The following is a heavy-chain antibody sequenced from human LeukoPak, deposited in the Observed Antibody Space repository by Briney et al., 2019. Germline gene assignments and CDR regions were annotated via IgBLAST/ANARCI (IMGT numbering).Heavy chain of an antibody. V-gene: IGHV3-64*04. CDR2: ISSNGGST. Sequence: GGSLRLSCSASGFTFSSYAMHWVRQAPGKGLEYVSAISSNGGSTYYADSVKGRFTISRDNSKNTLYLQMNSLRAEDTAVYYCARVGRSCTGGSCYPNWLDPWGQGTLVTVSS. CDR1: GFTFSSYA. D-gene: IGHD2-15*01. J-gene: IGHJ5*02. CDR3: ARVGRSCTGGSCYPNWLDP.